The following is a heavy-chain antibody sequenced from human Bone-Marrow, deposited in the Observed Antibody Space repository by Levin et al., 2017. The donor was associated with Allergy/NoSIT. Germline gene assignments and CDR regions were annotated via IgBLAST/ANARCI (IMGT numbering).Heavy chain of an antibody. Sequence: PGGSLRLSCAASGFTFTDFWMTWIRQSPGKGLEWVVNISPDGSQIDYADSVRGRFTASRDNAKESLYLQMDSLRATDTATYYCAVGAHFWGQGTLVTVSS. V-gene: IGHV3-7*01. D-gene: IGHD3-16*01. CDR2: ISPDGSQI. CDR3: AVGAHF. J-gene: IGHJ4*02. CDR1: GFTFTDFW.